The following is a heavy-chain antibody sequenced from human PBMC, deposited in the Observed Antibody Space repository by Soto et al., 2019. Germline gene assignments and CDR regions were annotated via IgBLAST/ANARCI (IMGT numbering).Heavy chain of an antibody. CDR1: GGSVNRGGYS. J-gene: IGHJ5*02. Sequence: SETRSLTCAVSGGSVNRGGYSWIWIRQPPGKVLEWIGFISPSGSPAYNPSLKSRVTISVDRSNNQISLEISSVTAADTAVYYCTRGVLAWGPGTLVTVSS. CDR3: TRGVLA. CDR2: ISPSGSP. D-gene: IGHD2-8*01. V-gene: IGHV4-30-2*01.